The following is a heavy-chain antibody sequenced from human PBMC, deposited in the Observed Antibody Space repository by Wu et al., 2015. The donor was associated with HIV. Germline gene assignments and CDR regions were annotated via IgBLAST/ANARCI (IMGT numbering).Heavy chain of an antibody. CDR1: GYILTSYD. CDR3: VTQSMSTTEKDYYYGMDV. D-gene: IGHD1-1*01. V-gene: IGHV1-8*01. J-gene: IGHJ6*02. Sequence: QVQLVQSGAEVKKPGASVKVSCKASGYILTSYDINWVRQATGQGLEWMGWMNPNSGNTGYAQKFQGRVTMTTNTSISTAYMELSGLRSEDTAVYYCVTQSMSTTEKDYYYGMDVWGQGTTVTVSS. CDR2: MNPNSGNT.